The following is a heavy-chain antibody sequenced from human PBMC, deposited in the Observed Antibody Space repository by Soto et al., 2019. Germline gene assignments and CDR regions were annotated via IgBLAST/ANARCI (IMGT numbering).Heavy chain of an antibody. V-gene: IGHV1-18*04. J-gene: IGHJ4*02. D-gene: IGHD1-20*01. CDR2: ISAYNGNT. CDR1: GYTFTSYG. CDR3: ACEDYCIPGCY. Sequence: QVQLVQSVAEVKNPGALVKVYCKASGYTFTSYGISWVRQAPGQGIVWMGWISAYNGNTNYAQKLHGRVTMPTDTSTSSAYMELRSLRSDDTAVYYGACEDYCIPGCYSGQGTLVTFSS.